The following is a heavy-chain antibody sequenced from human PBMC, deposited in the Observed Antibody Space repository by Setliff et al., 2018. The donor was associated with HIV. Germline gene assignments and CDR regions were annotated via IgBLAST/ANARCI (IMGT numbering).Heavy chain of an antibody. V-gene: IGHV1-18*01. CDR2: ISAYNGNT. Sequence: GASLKVSCKASGSTFTSYGISWVRQAPAQGLEWMGWISAYNGNTSYAQKFQGRVTMTTDTSTSTVYMEQSSLRSDDTAVYYCARTQYDRVEEYFQYWGQGTLVTVSS. CDR1: GSTFTSYG. CDR3: ARTQYDRVEEYFQY. J-gene: IGHJ1*01. D-gene: IGHD3-22*01.